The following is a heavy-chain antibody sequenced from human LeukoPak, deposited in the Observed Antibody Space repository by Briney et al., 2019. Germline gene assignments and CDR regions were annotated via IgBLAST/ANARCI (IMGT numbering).Heavy chain of an antibody. Sequence: ASVKVSCKTSGYTFTDYYMHWVRQAPGQGLEWMGRINPNSGDTNYTQKFQGRVTVTRDTSLNTAYMELSRLRSDDPAVYYCARDIRNYVWGRYRPPHFDYWGQGTLVTVSS. D-gene: IGHD3-16*02. J-gene: IGHJ4*02. CDR3: ARDIRNYVWGRYRPPHFDY. V-gene: IGHV1-2*06. CDR2: INPNSGDT. CDR1: GYTFTDYY.